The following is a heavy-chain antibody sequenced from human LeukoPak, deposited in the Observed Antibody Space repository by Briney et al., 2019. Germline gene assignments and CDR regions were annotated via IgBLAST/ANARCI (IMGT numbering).Heavy chain of an antibody. V-gene: IGHV1-69*13. CDR1: GGTFSSYA. J-gene: IGHJ4*02. CDR2: IIPIFGTS. CDR3: ARGTPSGYSSGWYYYFDY. Sequence: ASVKVSCKASGGTFSSYAISWVRQAPGQGLEWMGGIIPIFGTSNYAQKFQGRVTITADESTSTAYMKLSSLRSEDTAVYYCARGTPSGYSSGWYYYFDYWGQGTLVTVSS. D-gene: IGHD6-19*01.